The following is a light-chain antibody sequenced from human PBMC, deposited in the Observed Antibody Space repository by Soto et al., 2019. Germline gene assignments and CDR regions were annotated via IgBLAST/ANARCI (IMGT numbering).Light chain of an antibody. CDR1: SSDVGGYNY. CDR3: SSYAGSSNV. J-gene: IGLJ1*01. CDR2: EVN. V-gene: IGLV2-8*01. Sequence: QSVLTQPPSASGSLGQSVAISCTGTSSDVGGYNYVSWYQQHPGKAPKLMIYEVNKRPSGVPDRFSGSKSGNTASLTVSGLQAEDEADYYCSSYAGSSNVFGTGTKGHRP.